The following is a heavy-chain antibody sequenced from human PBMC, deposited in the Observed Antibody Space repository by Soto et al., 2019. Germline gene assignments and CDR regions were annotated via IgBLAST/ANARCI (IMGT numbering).Heavy chain of an antibody. CDR2: IYPGDSDT. J-gene: IGHJ5*02. CDR3: SKSHIMGGGYKWFDP. V-gene: IGHV5-51*01. Sequence: GESLKISCKASGYTFTNYWIGWVRQMPGKGLEWMGMIYPGDSDTRYSPSFQGQVTISADKSVSTAYLQWSSLKASDTAMYYCSKSHIMGGGYKWFDPWGQGTLVTVSS. D-gene: IGHD2-21*01. CDR1: GYTFTNYW.